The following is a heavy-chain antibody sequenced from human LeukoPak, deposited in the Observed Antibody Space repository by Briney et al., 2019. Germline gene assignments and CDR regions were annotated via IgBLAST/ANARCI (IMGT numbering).Heavy chain of an antibody. CDR2: IKTDGSQI. CDR3: ARSPNYKGYFDY. J-gene: IGHJ4*02. V-gene: IGHV3-7*01. CDR1: GFTFSSYW. D-gene: IGHD3-10*01. Sequence: GGSLRLSCVASGFTFSSYWMTWVRQAPGKGLEWVANIKTDGSQIYYADSVMGRFTISRDNAKNSLYLQMNSLRAEDTAVYYCARSPNYKGYFDYWGQGTLVTVSS.